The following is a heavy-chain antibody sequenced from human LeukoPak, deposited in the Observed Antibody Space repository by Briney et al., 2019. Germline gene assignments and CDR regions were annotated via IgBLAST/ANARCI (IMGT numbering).Heavy chain of an antibody. CDR1: GFTFSSYN. J-gene: IGHJ4*02. CDR3: AREPTYSGSWYTTCGY. CDR2: ITGSSTTI. D-gene: IGHD6-13*01. V-gene: IGHV3-48*01. Sequence: GGSVRLSCAASGFTFSSYNMNWVRQAPGKGLEWVSYITGSSTTIYYADSVKGRFTISRDNAKNSLYLQMNSLRPEDTAVYYCAREPTYSGSWYTTCGYWGQGTLVTVSS.